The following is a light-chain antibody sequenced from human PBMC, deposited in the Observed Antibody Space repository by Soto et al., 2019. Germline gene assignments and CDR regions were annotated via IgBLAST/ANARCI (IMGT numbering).Light chain of an antibody. Sequence: IQLTQSPSSLSASVGDRVTITCRASQGISSYLAWYQQKAGRAPKFLIHAASTLHSGVPSRFSGSGSVTAITLNISSLPPEEFATYDGQQLYSYPHTIGGGTKLEIK. CDR3: QQLYSYPHT. CDR2: AAS. V-gene: IGKV1-9*01. CDR1: QGISSY. J-gene: IGKJ4*01.